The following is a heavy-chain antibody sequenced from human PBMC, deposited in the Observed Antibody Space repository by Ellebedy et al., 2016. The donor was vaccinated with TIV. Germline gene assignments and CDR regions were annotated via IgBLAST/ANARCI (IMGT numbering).Heavy chain of an antibody. CDR1: GYSFTSYW. CDR3: ARWPRGSYYYYYYGMDV. Sequence: GESLKISXKGSGYSFTSYWISWVRQMPGKGLEWMGRIDPSDSYTNYSPSFQGHVTISADKSISTAYLQWSSLKASDTAMYYCARWPRGSYYYYYYGMDVWGQGTTVTVSS. D-gene: IGHD1-14*01. CDR2: IDPSDSYT. J-gene: IGHJ6*02. V-gene: IGHV5-10-1*01.